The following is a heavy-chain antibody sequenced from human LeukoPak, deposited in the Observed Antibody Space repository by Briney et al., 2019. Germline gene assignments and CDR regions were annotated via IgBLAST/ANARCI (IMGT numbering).Heavy chain of an antibody. J-gene: IGHJ4*02. D-gene: IGHD3-16*01. CDR2: INPSVDGT. CDR1: GSTFSSSY. V-gene: IGHV1-46*01. CDR3: ASGPPVRLGELDY. Sequence: GASVKISCKASGSTFSSSYFHWVRQAPGQGLEWMAIINPSVDGTNHAQRFQDRLTMTSDTSTSTVYMELSTLRSEDTAVYYCASGPPVRLGELDYWGQGTLVTVSS.